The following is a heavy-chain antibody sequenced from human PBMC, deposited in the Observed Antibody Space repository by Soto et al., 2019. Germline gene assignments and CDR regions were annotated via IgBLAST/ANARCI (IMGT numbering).Heavy chain of an antibody. J-gene: IGHJ4*02. CDR3: ARLTPGSGRPRGYIHY. D-gene: IGHD3-10*01. CDR2: MYNSGST. CDR1: GGSISSYY. Sequence: SETLSLTCTVSGGSISSYYWTWIRQPPGKGLEWIGFMYNSGSTHYNPSLKSRVTISLDTSKNQFSLKLTSVTAADTAVYYCARLTPGSGRPRGYIHYWGQATLVTGSS. V-gene: IGHV4-59*12.